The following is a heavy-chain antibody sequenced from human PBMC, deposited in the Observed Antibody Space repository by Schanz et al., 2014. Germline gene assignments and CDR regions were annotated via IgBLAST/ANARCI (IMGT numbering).Heavy chain of an antibody. V-gene: IGHV3-48*02. J-gene: IGHJ6*02. CDR2: IGSSSTTM. D-gene: IGHD3-9*01. Sequence: EVYLVESGGGLVQPGGSLRLSCAASGFTFFTYNMNWVRQAPGRGLEWISYIGSSSTTMYYADSVKGRFTSSRDNAKNSLYLQMNSLRDEDTAVYYCARDHPHRGVTGYYNDVWGQGTSVTVSS. CDR3: ARDHPHRGVTGYYNDV. CDR1: GFTFFTYN.